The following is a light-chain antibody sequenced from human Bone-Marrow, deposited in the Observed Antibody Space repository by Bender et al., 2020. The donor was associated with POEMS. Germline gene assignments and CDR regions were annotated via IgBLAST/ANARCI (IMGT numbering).Light chain of an antibody. CDR1: SSDVGSYNV. V-gene: IGLV2-14*02. J-gene: IGLJ2*01. CDR3: SSYTSSSTVV. CDR2: DVS. Sequence: QSALTQPASVSGSPGQSITISCTGTSSDVGSYNVVSWYQQHPGKAPKVMIYDVSKRPSGVPDRFSGSTSGNTASLTISGLQAEDEADYYCSSYTSSSTVVFGGGTKLTVL.